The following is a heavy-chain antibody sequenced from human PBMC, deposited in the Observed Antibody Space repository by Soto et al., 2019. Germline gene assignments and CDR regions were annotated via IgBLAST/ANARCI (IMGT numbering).Heavy chain of an antibody. CDR3: VATLEYYYDSSGYYPSPYFDY. Sequence: PGGSLRLSCSASGFTFSSYAMHWVRQAPGKGLEYVSAISSNGGSTYYADSVKGRFTISRDNSKNTLYPQMSSLRAEDTAVYYCVATLEYYYDSSGYYPSPYFDYWGQGTLVTVSS. J-gene: IGHJ4*02. D-gene: IGHD3-22*01. V-gene: IGHV3-64D*06. CDR2: ISSNGGST. CDR1: GFTFSSYA.